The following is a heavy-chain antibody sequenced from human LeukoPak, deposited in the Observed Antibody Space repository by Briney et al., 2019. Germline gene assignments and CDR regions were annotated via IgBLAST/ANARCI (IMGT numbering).Heavy chain of an antibody. CDR3: AKGFIAVAGTGYFDY. CDR2: ISYDGSNK. J-gene: IGHJ4*02. D-gene: IGHD6-19*01. Sequence: GGSLRPSCAASGFTFSSYGMHWVRQAPGKGLEWVAVISYDGSNKYYADSVKGRLTISRDNSKNTLHLQMNSLRAEDTAVYYCAKGFIAVAGTGYFDYWGQGTLVTVSS. V-gene: IGHV3-30*18. CDR1: GFTFSSYG.